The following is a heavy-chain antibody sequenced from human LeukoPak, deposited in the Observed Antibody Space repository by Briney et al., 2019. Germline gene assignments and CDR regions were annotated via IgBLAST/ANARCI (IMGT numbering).Heavy chain of an antibody. J-gene: IGHJ4*02. V-gene: IGHV3-74*01. CDR3: ARDFDMGITPGDDFDF. Sequence: GSLRLSCAASGFSFSKYWMHWVRQTPGEGLVWVARIKEDGTYTSYADSVKGRFTISRDNARNTVFLQMNSLRAEDTAVYYCARDFDMGITPGDDFDFWGEGTPVTVSS. CDR1: GFSFSKYW. CDR2: IKEDGTYT. D-gene: IGHD3-9*01.